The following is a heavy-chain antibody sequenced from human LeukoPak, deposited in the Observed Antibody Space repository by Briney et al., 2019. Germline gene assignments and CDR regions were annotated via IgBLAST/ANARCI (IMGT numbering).Heavy chain of an antibody. J-gene: IGHJ4*02. D-gene: IGHD6-13*01. CDR3: AKASRDIPAAGPSGYYFDY. Sequence: GGSLRLSCAASGFTFSSYAMSWVRQAPGKGLEWVSGVSGSGGSTYYADSVKGRCTISRDNSKNTLYLRMNSLRAEDTAIYYCAKASRDIPAAGPSGYYFDYWGQGTLVTVSS. V-gene: IGHV3-23*01. CDR2: VSGSGGST. CDR1: GFTFSSYA.